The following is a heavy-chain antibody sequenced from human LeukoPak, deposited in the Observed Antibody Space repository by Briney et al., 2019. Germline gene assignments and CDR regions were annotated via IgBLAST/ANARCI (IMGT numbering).Heavy chain of an antibody. CDR2: ISSSSSYI. CDR1: GFTFSSYS. V-gene: IGHV3-21*01. Sequence: GGSLRLSCAASGFTFSSYSMNWVRQAPGKGLEWVSSISSSSSYIYYADSVKGRSTISRDNAKNSLYLQINSLRAEDTAVYYCARGVVVPAAQAVADIKFYYYGMDVWGKGTTVTVSS. CDR3: ARGVVVPAAQAVADIKFYYYGMDV. J-gene: IGHJ6*04. D-gene: IGHD2-2*01.